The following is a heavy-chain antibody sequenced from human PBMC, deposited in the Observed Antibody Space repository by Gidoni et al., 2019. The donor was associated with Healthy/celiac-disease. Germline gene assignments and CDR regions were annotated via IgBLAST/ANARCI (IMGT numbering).Heavy chain of an antibody. D-gene: IGHD2-2*01. Sequence: EVQLVQSGAEVKKHGESLKISCKGSGYSFTSYWIGWVRQMPGKGLEWMGIIYPGDSDTRYSPSFQGQVTISADKSISTAYLQWSSLKASDTAMYYCARHSSTSWFLGYYGMDVWGQGTTVTVSS. CDR3: ARHSSTSWFLGYYGMDV. J-gene: IGHJ6*02. V-gene: IGHV5-51*01. CDR1: GYSFTSYW. CDR2: IYPGDSDT.